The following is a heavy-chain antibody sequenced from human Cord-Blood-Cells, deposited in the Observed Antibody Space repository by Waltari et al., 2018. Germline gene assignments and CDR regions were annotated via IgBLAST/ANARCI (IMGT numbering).Heavy chain of an antibody. D-gene: IGHD6-6*01. CDR1: GGSITSSSYY. V-gene: IGHV4-39*01. CDR2: IYYSGST. J-gene: IGHJ3*02. Sequence: QLQLQESGPGLVKPSETLSLTCTVSGGSITSSSYYLGWIRQPPGKGLEWIGSIYYSGSTYYNPSLKSRVTISVDTSKNQFSLKLSSVTAADTAVYYCARYSSSSRGAFDIWGQGTMVTVSS. CDR3: ARYSSSSRGAFDI.